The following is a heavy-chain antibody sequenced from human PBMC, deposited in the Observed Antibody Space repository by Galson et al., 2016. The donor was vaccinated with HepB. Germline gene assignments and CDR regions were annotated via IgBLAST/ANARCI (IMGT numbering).Heavy chain of an antibody. CDR3: ATSGYSYGWGCFDY. CDR2: IWYDGSNK. Sequence: LRLSCAASGFTFSSYGMHWVRQAPGKGLEWVAVIWYDGSNKYYADSVKGRFTISRDNSKNTLYLQMNSLRAEDTAVYYCATSGYSYGWGCFDYWGQGTLVTVSS. D-gene: IGHD5-18*01. J-gene: IGHJ4*02. V-gene: IGHV3-33*01. CDR1: GFTFSSYG.